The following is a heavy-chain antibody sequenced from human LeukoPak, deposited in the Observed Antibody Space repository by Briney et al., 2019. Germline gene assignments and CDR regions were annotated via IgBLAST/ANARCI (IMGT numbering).Heavy chain of an antibody. CDR2: IIPIFGTA. V-gene: IGHV1-69*05. Sequence: SVKLSCKASGGTFSIYAISCVRQSPGQGLEWMVRIIPIFGTANYAQQFQGRVTITTDESTSTAYMELSSLRSEDTAVYYCARGAPPHPYYDSSGSLDYWGQGTLVTVST. J-gene: IGHJ4*02. D-gene: IGHD3-22*01. CDR3: ARGAPPHPYYDSSGSLDY. CDR1: GGTFSIYA.